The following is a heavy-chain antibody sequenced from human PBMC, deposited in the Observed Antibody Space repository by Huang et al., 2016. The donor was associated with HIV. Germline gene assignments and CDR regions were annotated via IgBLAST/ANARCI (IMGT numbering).Heavy chain of an antibody. Sequence: QVHLVQSGAEVKRPGASVKVSCKASGYAFTGYYIDWVRQAPGQGLEWMGWINPNSGGTNYGQKFQGRVSMTSDTSITTAYMELSSLRSDDAAVYYCARDGYYDTPEDAFDIWGQGTMVTVSS. D-gene: IGHD3-22*01. V-gene: IGHV1-2*02. CDR2: INPNSGGT. J-gene: IGHJ3*02. CDR3: ARDGYYDTPEDAFDI. CDR1: GYAFTGYY.